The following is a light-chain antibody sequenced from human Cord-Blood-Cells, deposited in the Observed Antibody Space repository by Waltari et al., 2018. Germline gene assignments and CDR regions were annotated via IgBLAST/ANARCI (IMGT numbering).Light chain of an antibody. J-gene: IGKJ4*01. Sequence: DIQMTQSPSSLSASVGDRVTITCRASQSISIYLNWYQQKPGKAPKLLIYAASSLQSGVPSRLSGSGSGTNFTLTISSLQPEDFATYYCQQSYSTPLTFGGGTKVEIK. V-gene: IGKV1-39*01. CDR2: AAS. CDR3: QQSYSTPLT. CDR1: QSISIY.